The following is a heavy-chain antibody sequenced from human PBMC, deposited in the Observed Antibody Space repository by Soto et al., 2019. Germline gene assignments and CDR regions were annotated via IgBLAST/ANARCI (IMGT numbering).Heavy chain of an antibody. V-gene: IGHV4-4*02. Sequence: SETLSLTCAVSGGSITSNNWWSWVRQPPGKGLEWIGDIYHSGNTNYNPSLKSRVTISVDTSKNQFSLKLSSVTAADTAVYYCARLRYDIAYWGQGTLVTVSS. CDR1: GGSITSNNW. J-gene: IGHJ4*02. CDR3: ARLRYDIAY. CDR2: IYHSGNT. D-gene: IGHD3-9*01.